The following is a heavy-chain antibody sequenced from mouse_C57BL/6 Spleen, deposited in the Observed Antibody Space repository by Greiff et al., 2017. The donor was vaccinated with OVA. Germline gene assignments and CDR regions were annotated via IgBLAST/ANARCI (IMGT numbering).Heavy chain of an antibody. V-gene: IGHV1-26*01. D-gene: IGHD2-4*01. CDR1: GYTFTDYY. J-gene: IGHJ4*01. CDR2: INPNNGGI. Sequence: EVQLQQSGPELVKPGASVKISCKASGYTFTDYYMNWVQQSHGKSLEWIGDINPNNGGISYNQKFKGKVTLTVDKSYSTAYMELRSLTSENSAVYYDARRKRSLYDYDAYYYAMDYWGQGTSVTVSS. CDR3: ARRKRSLYDYDAYYYAMDY.